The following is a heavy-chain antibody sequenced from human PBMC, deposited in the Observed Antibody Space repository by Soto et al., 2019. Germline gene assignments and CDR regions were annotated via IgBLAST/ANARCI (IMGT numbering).Heavy chain of an antibody. CDR1: GFTFSSYE. D-gene: IGHD4-4*01. J-gene: IGHJ6*02. V-gene: IGHV3-48*03. Sequence: EVQLVESGGGLVQAGGSLRLFCAVSGFTFSSYEMNWVRQAPGKGLEWVSYIGTSGKTIYYADSVRGRFTISRDNAKNSLYLQMNSLRAEDTAVYFCARDPAIYSGKFDYVLDVWGLGTTVTVSS. CDR2: IGTSGKTI. CDR3: ARDPAIYSGKFDYVLDV.